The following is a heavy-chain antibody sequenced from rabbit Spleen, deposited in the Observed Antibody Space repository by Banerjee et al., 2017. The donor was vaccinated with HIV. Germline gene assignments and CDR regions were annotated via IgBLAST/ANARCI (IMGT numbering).Heavy chain of an antibody. CDR1: GFSFSNKAV. CDR2: INAVTGKA. J-gene: IGHJ6*01. CDR3: ARDTSSSFSSYGMDL. V-gene: IGHV1S45*01. Sequence: QEQLVESGGGLVKPGASLTLTCKASGFSFSNKAVMCWVRQAPGKGLEWIACINAVTGKAVYASWAKGRFTFSKTSSTTVTLQMTSLTAADTATYFCARDTSSSFSSYGMDLWARAPWSPS. D-gene: IGHD1-1*01.